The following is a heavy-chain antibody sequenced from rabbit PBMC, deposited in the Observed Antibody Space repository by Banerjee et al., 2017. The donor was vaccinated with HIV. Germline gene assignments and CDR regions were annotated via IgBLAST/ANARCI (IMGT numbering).Heavy chain of an antibody. CDR1: GFSFSSSYY. V-gene: IGHV1S40*01. CDR2: IYAGSSGST. Sequence: QSLEESGGDLVQPEGSLTLTCTASGFSFSSSYYMCWVRQAPGKGLEWIACIYAGSSGSTYYASWAKGRFTISKTSSTTVTLQMTSLTAADTATYFCARRYAGTTYQNLWGPGTLVTVS. CDR3: ARRYAGTTYQNL. D-gene: IGHD8-1*01. J-gene: IGHJ4*01.